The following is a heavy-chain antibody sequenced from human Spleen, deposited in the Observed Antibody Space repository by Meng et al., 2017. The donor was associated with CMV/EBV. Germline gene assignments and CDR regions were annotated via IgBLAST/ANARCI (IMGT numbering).Heavy chain of an antibody. D-gene: IGHD4-17*01. V-gene: IGHV4-59*01. CDR2: VYFTGTT. Sequence: GSLRLSCTASGASIRSSYWSWLRQAPGKGLEWIGYVYFTGTTKYNASLRRRVSISIDTSKNQFFLNVSSVTTADTAVYYCASTAVGDYRLQVHWGPGTLVTVSS. CDR1: GASIRSSY. J-gene: IGHJ4*02. CDR3: ASTAVGDYRLQVH.